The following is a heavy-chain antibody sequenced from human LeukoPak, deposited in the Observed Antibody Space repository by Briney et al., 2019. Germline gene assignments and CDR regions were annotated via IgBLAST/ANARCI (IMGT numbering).Heavy chain of an antibody. J-gene: IGHJ3*02. CDR2: IYPGDSDT. Sequence: GESLKISCKGSGYSFTSYWIGWVRQMPGKGLEWMGIIYPGDSDTRYSPSFQGQVTISADKSISTAYLQWSSLKASDTAMYYCARPVVPAAMVDALDIWGQGTMVTVSS. V-gene: IGHV5-51*01. CDR3: ARPVVPAAMVDALDI. D-gene: IGHD2-2*01. CDR1: GYSFTSYW.